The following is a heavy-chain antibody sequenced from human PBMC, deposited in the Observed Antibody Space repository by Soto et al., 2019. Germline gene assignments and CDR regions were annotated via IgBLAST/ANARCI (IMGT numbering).Heavy chain of an antibody. CDR3: ARGRIAAPGNSEFDS. CDR2: INHSGST. D-gene: IGHD6-13*01. J-gene: IGHJ4*01. CDR1: RSSFSTYY. V-gene: IGHV4-34*01. Sequence: SCALCRSSFSTYYGGGLRQHPGKGLEWIGEINHSGSTKYNPSLNSRVTISVDTSKKQFSLNLNSVTAADTAVYYCARGRIAAPGNSEFDSRGHGALVTVSS.